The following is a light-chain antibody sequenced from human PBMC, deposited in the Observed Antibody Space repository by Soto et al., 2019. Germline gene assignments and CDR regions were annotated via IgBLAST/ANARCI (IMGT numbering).Light chain of an antibody. CDR2: EVN. V-gene: IGLV2-14*01. J-gene: IGLJ1*01. Sequence: QSSLTQPASVSGSPGQSITISCTRTSTDLAFYKHVSWYRQHPGKSPKLLIYEVNKPPSRWSHRCSSCKPCNTASLTISGLQAEDEADYYCSSFASPHTYVFGTGTQVTVL. CDR1: STDLAFYKH. CDR3: SSFASPHTYV.